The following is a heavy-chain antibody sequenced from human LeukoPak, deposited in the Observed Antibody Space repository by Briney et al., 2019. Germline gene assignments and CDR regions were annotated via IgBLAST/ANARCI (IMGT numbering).Heavy chain of an antibody. J-gene: IGHJ4*02. CDR1: GFTFSSYA. D-gene: IGHD5-24*01. Sequence: GGSLRLSCAASGFTFSSYAMHSVRQAPGKGLEWVAVISYDGSNKYYADSVKGRFTISRDNSKNTLYLQMNSLRAEDTAVYYCARDRDGYNFGDYWGQGTLVTVSS. V-gene: IGHV3-30*04. CDR3: ARDRDGYNFGDY. CDR2: ISYDGSNK.